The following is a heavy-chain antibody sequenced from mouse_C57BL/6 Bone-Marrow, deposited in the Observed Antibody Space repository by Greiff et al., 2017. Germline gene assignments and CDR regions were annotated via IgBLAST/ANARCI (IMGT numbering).Heavy chain of an antibody. CDR3: ARSVDY. J-gene: IGHJ4*01. CDR1: GYTFTSYW. Sequence: QVHVKQPGAELVKPGASVKMSCKASGYTFTSYWITWVKQRPGQGLEWIGDIYPGSGSTNYNEKFKGKATLTVDTSSSTAYMQLSSLTSEDSAVYYCARSVDYWGRGTWVTVSS. CDR2: IYPGSGST. V-gene: IGHV1-55*01.